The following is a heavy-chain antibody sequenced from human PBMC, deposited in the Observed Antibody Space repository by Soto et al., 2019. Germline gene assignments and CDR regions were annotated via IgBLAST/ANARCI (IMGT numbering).Heavy chain of an antibody. CDR2: VNYIGST. CDR3: GRLHEGYSSTWIDS. CDR1: GDSMSNYY. D-gene: IGHD6-13*01. V-gene: IGHV4-59*08. J-gene: IGHJ4*02. Sequence: QVELQESGPGLVKPSETLSLSCSVSGDSMSNYYLTWIRQPPGKGLEWIGYVNYIGSTRYNPSLNSRVTISVDTSKTQFSLRMHSVTAADTAVYYCGRLHEGYSSTWIDSWGQGTLVTVSS.